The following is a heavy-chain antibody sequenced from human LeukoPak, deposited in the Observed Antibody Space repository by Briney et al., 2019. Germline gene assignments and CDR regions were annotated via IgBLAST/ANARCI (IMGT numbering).Heavy chain of an antibody. D-gene: IGHD5-12*01. Sequence: QPGGSLILSCAASGFTFSSYEMNWVRQAPGKGLEWVSYISSIGSAIYYADSVKGRFTISRDNAKNSLYLQMNSLRAEDTAVYYCARGISGYDFYYFYYMDVWGKGTTLTVSS. CDR2: ISSIGSAI. V-gene: IGHV3-48*03. J-gene: IGHJ6*03. CDR1: GFTFSSYE. CDR3: ARGISGYDFYYFYYMDV.